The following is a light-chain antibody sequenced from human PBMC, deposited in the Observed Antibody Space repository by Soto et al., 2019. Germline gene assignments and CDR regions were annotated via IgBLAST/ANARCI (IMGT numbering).Light chain of an antibody. CDR2: GAS. CDR3: QQSYGTLYT. CDR1: QSIDTY. J-gene: IGKJ2*01. V-gene: IGKV1-39*01. Sequence: DIQMTQSPSSLSASIGDTVTIACRASQSIDTYLHWYQQKPGKTPNLLIHGASGLQSGVPSRFSGSGSGTDFPLTISSLQPEDFATYYCQQSYGTLYTFCQGTKVEIK.